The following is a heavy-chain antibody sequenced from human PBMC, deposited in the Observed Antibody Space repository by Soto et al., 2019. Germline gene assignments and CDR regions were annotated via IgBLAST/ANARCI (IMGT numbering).Heavy chain of an antibody. CDR1: GFTFTSSA. CDR2: IVVGSGNT. D-gene: IGHD3-22*01. CDR3: AAEGGPEYYYDSGGVINYCNYYGLDV. V-gene: IGHV1-58*01. J-gene: IGHJ6*04. Sequence: SVKVSCKASGFTFTSSAVQWVRQARAQRLEWIGWIVVGSGNTNYAQKFQEGVTITRDMSTSTAYMELRSLRSEDTAVYYLAAEGGPEYYYDSGGVINYCNYYGLDVRGKGTRVTVSS.